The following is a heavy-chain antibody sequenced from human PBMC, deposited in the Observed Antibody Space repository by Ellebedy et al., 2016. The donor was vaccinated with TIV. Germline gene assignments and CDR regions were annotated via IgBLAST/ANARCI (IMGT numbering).Heavy chain of an antibody. V-gene: IGHV3-74*01. CDR1: GFTFSSYW. CDR2: INSDGSST. J-gene: IGHJ4*02. D-gene: IGHD3-10*01. Sequence: GESLKISCAASGFTFSSYWMHWVRQAPGKGLVWVSRINSDGSSTSYADSVKGRFTISRDNSKNTLYLQMNSLRAEDTAVYYCASVMVRGVIAYWGQGTLVTVSS. CDR3: ASVMVRGVIAY.